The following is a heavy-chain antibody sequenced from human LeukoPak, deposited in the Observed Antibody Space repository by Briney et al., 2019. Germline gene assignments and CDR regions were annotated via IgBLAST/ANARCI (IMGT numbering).Heavy chain of an antibody. CDR1: GFSVSGTH. J-gene: IGHJ5*02. CDR2: MYTGGTT. Sequence: PGGSLRLSCAASGFSVSGTHVSWVRQAPGEGLEWVAAMYTGGTTYYTDAVTGRFTVSRDTSRNILFLHMDSLRAEDTAVYYCAKDEVTSGGGLASWGQGTLVIVSS. V-gene: IGHV3-53*01. D-gene: IGHD2-21*02. CDR3: AKDEVTSGGGLAS.